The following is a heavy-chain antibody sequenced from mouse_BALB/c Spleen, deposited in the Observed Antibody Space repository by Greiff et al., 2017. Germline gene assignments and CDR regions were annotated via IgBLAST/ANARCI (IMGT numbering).Heavy chain of an antibody. CDR1: GFNIKDYY. Sequence: EVQLQQSGAELVRPGALVKLSCKASGFNIKDYYMHWVKQRPEQGLEWIGWIDPENGNTIYDPKFQGKASITADTSSNTAYLQLSSLTSEDTAVYYCARYYYGSSPFYAMDYWGQGTSVTVSS. V-gene: IGHV14-1*02. D-gene: IGHD1-1*01. CDR3: ARYYYGSSPFYAMDY. CDR2: IDPENGNT. J-gene: IGHJ4*01.